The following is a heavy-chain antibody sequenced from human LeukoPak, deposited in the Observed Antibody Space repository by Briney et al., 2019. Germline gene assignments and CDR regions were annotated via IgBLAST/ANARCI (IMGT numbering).Heavy chain of an antibody. CDR2: ISAYNGNT. CDR3: ARKNNNYYDSSGYYYY. Sequence: ASVKVSCTASGYTFTSYGISWVRQAPGQGLEWMGWISAYNGNTNYAQKLQGRVTMTTDTSTSTAYMELRSLRSDDTAVYYCARKNNNYYDSSGYYYYWGQGTLVTVSS. CDR1: GYTFTSYG. D-gene: IGHD3-22*01. J-gene: IGHJ4*02. V-gene: IGHV1-18*01.